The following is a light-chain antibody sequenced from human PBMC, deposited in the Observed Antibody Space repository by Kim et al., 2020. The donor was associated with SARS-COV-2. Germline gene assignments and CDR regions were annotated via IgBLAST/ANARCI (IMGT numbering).Light chain of an antibody. J-gene: IGLJ2*01. CDR2: LNSDGSH. Sequence: QPVLTQSPSASASLGASVKLTCTLSSGHSSYAIAWHQQQPEKGPRYLMKLNSDGSHSKGDGIPDRFSGSSSGAERYLTISRLQSEDEADYYCQTWGTGIQGVFGGGTQLTVL. CDR1: SGHSSYA. V-gene: IGLV4-69*01. CDR3: QTWGTGIQGV.